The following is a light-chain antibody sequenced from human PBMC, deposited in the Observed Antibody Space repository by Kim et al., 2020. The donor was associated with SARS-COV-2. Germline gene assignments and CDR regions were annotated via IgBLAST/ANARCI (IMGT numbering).Light chain of an antibody. CDR3: QQYYSYPIT. CDR1: QAVNNY. V-gene: IGKV1-16*01. CDR2: ATY. J-gene: IGKJ4*01. Sequence: DIQMTQSPSSVSASIGDRVTITCRASQAVNNYLAWFQQKPGRAPTSLIYATYNLQSGVPSRFSGSGSGTDFTLTISSLQPEDFATYYCQQYYSYPITFGGGTKVDIK.